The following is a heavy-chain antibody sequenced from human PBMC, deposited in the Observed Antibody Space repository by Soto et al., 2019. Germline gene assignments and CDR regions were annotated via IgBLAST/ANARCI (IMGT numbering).Heavy chain of an antibody. Sequence: SVKFSCKASGGTFTDLGLHWVRQAPGQGLEWMGGIIPIFGTPNYAQKFQGRVIITADEFTSTAHMELSSLRSEDTAVYYCARGWDHYDSSGLLTWFDPWGQGTLVTVSS. CDR1: GGTFTDLG. V-gene: IGHV1-69*13. CDR2: IIPIFGTP. D-gene: IGHD3-22*01. J-gene: IGHJ5*02. CDR3: ARGWDHYDSSGLLTWFDP.